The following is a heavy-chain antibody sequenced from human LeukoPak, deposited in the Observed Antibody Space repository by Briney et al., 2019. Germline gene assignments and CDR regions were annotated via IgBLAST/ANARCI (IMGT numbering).Heavy chain of an antibody. J-gene: IGHJ4*02. CDR2: VFYSGTT. D-gene: IGHD1-26*01. V-gene: IGHV4-39*07. CDR3: ARGPTLSGVAIDFDY. CDR1: SGSISGKKYY. Sequence: SETLSLTCNVSSGSISGKKYYWGWIRQPPGKALEWVGSVFYSGTTYYNPSLKSRVIISLDTPKNQFSLNLSSVTAADTAVYYCARGPTLSGVAIDFDYWGQGTLVTVSS.